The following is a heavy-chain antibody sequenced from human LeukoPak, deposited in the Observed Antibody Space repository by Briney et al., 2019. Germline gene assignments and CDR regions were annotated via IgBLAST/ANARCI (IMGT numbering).Heavy chain of an antibody. J-gene: IGHJ4*02. CDR1: GGSISSSSYY. V-gene: IGHV4-39*01. CDR3: ARVSDFWSGYWNAYFDY. CDR2: IYYSGST. D-gene: IGHD3-3*01. Sequence: PSETLSLTCTVSGGSISSSSYYWGWIRQPPGKGLEWIGSIYYSGSTYYNPSLKSRVTISVDTSKDQFSLKLSSVTAADTAVYYCARVSDFWSGYWNAYFDYWGQGTLVTVS.